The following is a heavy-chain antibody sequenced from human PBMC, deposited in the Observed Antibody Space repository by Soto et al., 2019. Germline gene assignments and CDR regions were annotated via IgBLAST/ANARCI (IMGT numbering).Heavy chain of an antibody. J-gene: IGHJ3*01. Sequence: QVQLQESGPGLVKPSQTLSLTCTVSGGSIRGADYFWSWIRQHPGKGLEWIGYIYASGSTYTNPSPNSRVTITGHTSHNLFSLNLTSVPAADTAVDYCAREEKEVSTHGGWNAFDLWGQGTKVSVSS. CDR2: IYASGST. D-gene: IGHD1-20*01. CDR3: AREEKEVSTHGGWNAFDL. CDR1: GGSIRGADYF. V-gene: IGHV4-31*03.